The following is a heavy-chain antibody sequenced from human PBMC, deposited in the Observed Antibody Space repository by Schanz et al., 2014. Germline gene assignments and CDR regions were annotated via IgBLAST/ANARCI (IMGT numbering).Heavy chain of an antibody. CDR3: ARDKGGYYPFDY. V-gene: IGHV3-7*01. CDR1: GFTFSTYW. D-gene: IGHD3-3*01. Sequence: EVQLVESGGGLVQPGGSLRLSCAASGFTFSTYWMSWVRQAPGKGLEWVANIKQDESERSYVDSVKGRFTISRDNAKNSLYLQMNSLRAEDTAMYYCARDKGGYYPFDYWGQGTLVTVSS. J-gene: IGHJ4*02. CDR2: IKQDESER.